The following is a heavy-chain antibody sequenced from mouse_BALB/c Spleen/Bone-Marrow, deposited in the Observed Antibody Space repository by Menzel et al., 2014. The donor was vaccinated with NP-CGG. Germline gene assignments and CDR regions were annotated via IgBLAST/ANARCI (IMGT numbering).Heavy chain of an antibody. V-gene: IGHV5-17*02. CDR3: TRGGNWEDSDY. J-gene: IGHJ2*01. CDR2: ISSGSTTI. Sequence: EVKLMESGGGLVQPGGSRKLSCAASGFTFSSFGMHWVRQAPEKGLEWVAYISSGSTTIFYADTVKGRFTISRDNPKNTLFLQMTSLRSEDAAIYYCTRGGNWEDSDYWGQGTTLTVSS. D-gene: IGHD4-1*01. CDR1: GFTFSSFG.